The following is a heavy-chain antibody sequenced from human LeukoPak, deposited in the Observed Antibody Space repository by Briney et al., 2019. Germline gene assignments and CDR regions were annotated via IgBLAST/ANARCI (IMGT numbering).Heavy chain of an antibody. CDR3: TRDTPGIAASVSGG. V-gene: IGHV3-23*01. Sequence: GGSLRLSCAASGFTFANYAMSWVRQAPGKGLEWVSAITPAGTTFYADIVKGRFSVSRDDSKNTLSLQMNSLRAEDTAVYYCTRDTPGIAASVSGGWGQGTPVTVSS. CDR1: GFTFANYA. CDR2: ITPAGTT. J-gene: IGHJ4*02. D-gene: IGHD6-13*01.